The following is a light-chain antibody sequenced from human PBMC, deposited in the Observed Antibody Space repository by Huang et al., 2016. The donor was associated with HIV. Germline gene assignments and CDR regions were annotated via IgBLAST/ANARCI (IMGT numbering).Light chain of an antibody. Sequence: EIVLTQSPATLSLSPRERATLSCCASQRINNYDLAWYQQKPGQAPRLLIYDASFRDTYIPDRFRGSGSGTYFTLTISRLEPEDFEVYFCQQYGGSPPLTFGGGTKVEIK. CDR3: QQYGGSPPLT. CDR1: QRINNYD. CDR2: DAS. J-gene: IGKJ4*02. V-gene: IGKV3D-20*01.